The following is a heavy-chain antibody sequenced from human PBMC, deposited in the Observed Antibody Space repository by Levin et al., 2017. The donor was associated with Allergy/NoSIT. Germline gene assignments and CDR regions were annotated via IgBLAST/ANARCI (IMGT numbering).Heavy chain of an antibody. J-gene: IGHJ4*02. V-gene: IGHV1-69*13. CDR1: GGTFSSYA. Sequence: WASVKVSCKASGGTFSSYAISWVRQAPGQGLEWMGGIIPIFGTANYAQKFQGRVTITADESTSTAYMELSSLRSEDTAVYYCAREGDRRGLHLFDYWGQGTLVTVSS. CDR3: AREGDRRGLHLFDY. D-gene: IGHD5-24*01. CDR2: IIPIFGTA.